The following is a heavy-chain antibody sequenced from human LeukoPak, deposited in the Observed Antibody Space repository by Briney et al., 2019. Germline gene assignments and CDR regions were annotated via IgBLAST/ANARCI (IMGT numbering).Heavy chain of an antibody. Sequence: GESLKISCKVSGYSFTNYWIGWVRQMPGKGLEWMGGINPDDSETRYSPSFQGQVTISADESISTAYLQWSSLKASDSSIYYCARLEYSGSWGAFDFWGQGTMVTVSS. CDR1: GYSFTNYW. CDR3: ARLEYSGSWGAFDF. D-gene: IGHD6-13*01. CDR2: INPDDSET. V-gene: IGHV5-51*01. J-gene: IGHJ3*01.